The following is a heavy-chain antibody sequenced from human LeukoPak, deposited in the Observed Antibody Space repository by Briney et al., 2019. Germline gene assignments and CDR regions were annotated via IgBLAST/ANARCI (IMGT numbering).Heavy chain of an antibody. CDR1: GHTLTELS. Sequence: GASVKVSCKVSGHTLTELSTHWVRQAPGKGLEWMGFFDPEDGKAISAQDFQGRISITEDSSTDTVHMELTSLTSEDTAVYYCARSAVVLPYYFDSWGQGTLVTVAS. CDR2: FDPEDGKA. CDR3: ARSAVVLPYYFDS. J-gene: IGHJ4*02. D-gene: IGHD6-19*01. V-gene: IGHV1-24*01.